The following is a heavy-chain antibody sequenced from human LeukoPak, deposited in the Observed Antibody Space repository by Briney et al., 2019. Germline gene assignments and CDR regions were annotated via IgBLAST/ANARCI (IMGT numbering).Heavy chain of an antibody. CDR1: GGTFSSYA. D-gene: IGHD6-13*01. V-gene: IGHV1-69*13. CDR2: IIPIFGTA. J-gene: IGHJ5*02. Sequence: RASVKVSCKASGGTFSSYAISWVRQAPGQGLEWMGGIIPIFGTANYAQKFQGRVTITADESTSTAYKELSSLRSEDTAVYYCAREQAIAAAGTRWFDPWGQGTLVTVSS. CDR3: AREQAIAAAGTRWFDP.